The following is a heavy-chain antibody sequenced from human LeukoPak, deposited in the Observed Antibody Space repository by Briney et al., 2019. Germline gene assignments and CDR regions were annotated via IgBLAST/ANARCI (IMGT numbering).Heavy chain of an antibody. V-gene: IGHV3-7*03. CDR3: ARDFSATAGLDV. Sequence: GGSPRLSCVDSGFTFSNYWMNWVRQAPGKGLEWLANIKQDGSDTYYVDSVKGRFTISRDNAKNSLYLQMNSLRADDTAVYYCARDFSATAGLDVWGQGTTVIVSS. D-gene: IGHD1-26*01. CDR2: IKQDGSDT. J-gene: IGHJ6*02. CDR1: GFTFSNYW.